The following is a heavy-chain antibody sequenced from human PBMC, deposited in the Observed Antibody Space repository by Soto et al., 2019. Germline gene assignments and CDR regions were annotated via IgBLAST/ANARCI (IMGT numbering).Heavy chain of an antibody. CDR2: ISGSGGST. J-gene: IGHJ4*02. D-gene: IGHD6-6*01. Sequence: GGSLRLSCAASGFTFSSYAMSWVRQAPGKGLEWVSAISGSGGSTYYADSVKGRFTIGRDNSTNTLYLQMNSLRAEDTAVYYCAKDKGSSSLPLDVDYWGQGTLVTVSS. V-gene: IGHV3-23*01. CDR3: AKDKGSSSLPLDVDY. CDR1: GFTFSSYA.